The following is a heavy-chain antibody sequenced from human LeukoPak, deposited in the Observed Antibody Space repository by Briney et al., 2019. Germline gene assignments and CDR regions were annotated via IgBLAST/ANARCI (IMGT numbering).Heavy chain of an antibody. D-gene: IGHD3-10*01. Sequence: GGSLRLSCAASGFTFSDYAMTWVRQAPGKGLEWVSDISGRGTNTYYADSVKGRFTISRDNSKNTLYLQINSLRDEDTAVYYCAKDRSRGVTHFDYWGQGTLVTVSS. V-gene: IGHV3-23*01. CDR1: GFTFSDYA. CDR3: AKDRSRGVTHFDY. CDR2: ISGRGTNT. J-gene: IGHJ4*02.